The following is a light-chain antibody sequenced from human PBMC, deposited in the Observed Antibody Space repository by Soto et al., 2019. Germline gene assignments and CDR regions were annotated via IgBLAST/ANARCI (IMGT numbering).Light chain of an antibody. CDR2: GAS. Sequence: EIVFTQSPGTLSLSPVQRATLSCRASESISRDYLAWYQQRLGQAPRLLIYGASSGATGIPDRFSSSGSGTAFTLTISRLEPEDFAIYYCQKYGGVPYNFGQGTKVDIK. CDR1: ESISRDY. CDR3: QKYGGVPYN. J-gene: IGKJ2*01. V-gene: IGKV3-20*01.